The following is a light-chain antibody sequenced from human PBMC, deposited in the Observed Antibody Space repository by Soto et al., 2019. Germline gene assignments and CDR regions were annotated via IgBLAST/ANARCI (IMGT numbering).Light chain of an antibody. Sequence: ENVLTQSPGTLSLSPGDRATLSCRASQSVSSNYLAWYQQKPGQAPRLLIYGASSRATGIPDRFSGSGSGTDFTLTISRLEPEDVAVYYCQQGFTVGPLTKVEIK. CDR2: GAS. V-gene: IGKV3-20*01. J-gene: IGKJ3*01. CDR1: QSVSSNY. CDR3: QQGFT.